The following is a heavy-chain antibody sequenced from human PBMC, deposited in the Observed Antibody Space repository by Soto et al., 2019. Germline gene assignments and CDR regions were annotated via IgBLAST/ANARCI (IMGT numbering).Heavy chain of an antibody. D-gene: IGHD1-26*01. Sequence: GSLRLSCAASGFTVSSNYMSWVRQAPGKGLEWVSVIYSGGSTYYADSVKGRFTISRDNSKNTLYLQMNSLRAEDTAVYYCARDNSTIVGATRDWGQGTLVTVSS. J-gene: IGHJ4*02. CDR3: ARDNSTIVGATRD. V-gene: IGHV3-53*01. CDR2: IYSGGST. CDR1: GFTVSSNY.